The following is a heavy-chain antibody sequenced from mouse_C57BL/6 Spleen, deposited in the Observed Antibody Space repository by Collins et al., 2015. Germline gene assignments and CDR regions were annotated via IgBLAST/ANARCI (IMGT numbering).Heavy chain of an antibody. CDR3: ARGWDGFVY. D-gene: IGHD4-1*01. Sequence: QVQLQQPGAELVRPGTSVNLSCKASGYTFTSYWMHWVKQRPGQGLEWIGVIDPSDTYTNSNQKFKGKATLTVDTSSSTAYMQLSSLTSEDSAVYYCARGWDGFVYWGQGTLVTVSA. V-gene: IGHV1-59*01. CDR2: IDPSDTYT. J-gene: IGHJ3*01. CDR1: GYTFTSYW.